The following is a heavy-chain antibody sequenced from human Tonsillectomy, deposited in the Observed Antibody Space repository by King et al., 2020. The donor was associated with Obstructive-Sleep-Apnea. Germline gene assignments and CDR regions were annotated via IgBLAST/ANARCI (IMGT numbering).Heavy chain of an antibody. CDR2: IDPSDSYT. CDR3: ARHYYGSGSYYGDAFDI. Sequence: QLVQSGAEVKKPGESLRISCKGSGYSFTSYWISWVRQMPGKGLEWMGRIDPSDSYTNYSPSFQGHVTISADKSIRTAYLQWSSLKASDTAMYYCARHYYGSGSYYGDAFDIWGQGTMVTVSS. CDR1: GYSFTSYW. J-gene: IGHJ3*02. V-gene: IGHV5-10-1*03. D-gene: IGHD3-10*01.